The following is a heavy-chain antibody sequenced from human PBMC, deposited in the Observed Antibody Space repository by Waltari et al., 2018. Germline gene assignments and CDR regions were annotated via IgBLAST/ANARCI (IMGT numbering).Heavy chain of an antibody. D-gene: IGHD2-15*01. CDR2: MYYMGST. CDR1: GDSISSSSYY. Sequence: QLQLQESGPGLVKASETLSLTCTVSGDSISSSSYYWGWVRQPPGKGLEWIGNMYYMGSTYYNPSLKSRVTISGDTSKSQFSLKLSSVTAADTSMYYCVRHARTTSGGKHFDHWGQGMLVTVSP. CDR3: VRHARTTSGGKHFDH. J-gene: IGHJ4*02. V-gene: IGHV4-39*01.